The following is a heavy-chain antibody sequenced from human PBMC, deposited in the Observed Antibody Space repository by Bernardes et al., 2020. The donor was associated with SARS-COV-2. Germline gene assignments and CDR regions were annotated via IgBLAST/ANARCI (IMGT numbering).Heavy chain of an antibody. D-gene: IGHD2-15*01. CDR3: ARGPYCSGGSRYEQGYYYYGMDV. CDR2: IWHDGSNK. J-gene: IGHJ6*02. CDR1: GFTFSSYG. Sequence: GGSLRLSCAASGFTFSSYGMHWVRQAPGKGLEWVAVIWHDGSNKYSAVSVKGRFTISRDNSKNTLYLQMNSLRAEDTAVYYCARGPYCSGGSRYEQGYYYYGMDVWGQGTTVTVSS. V-gene: IGHV3-33*01.